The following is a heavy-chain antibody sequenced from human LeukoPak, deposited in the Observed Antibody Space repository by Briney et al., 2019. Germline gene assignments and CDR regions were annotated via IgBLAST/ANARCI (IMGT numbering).Heavy chain of an antibody. CDR2: INHSGST. CDR1: GGSFSGYY. V-gene: IGHV4-34*01. CDR3: ARGRFYDSSGYYRWRHASDI. J-gene: IGHJ3*02. D-gene: IGHD3-22*01. Sequence: SETLSLTCAVYGGSFSGYYWSWIRQPPGKGLEWIGEINHSGSTNYNPSLKSRVTISVDTSKNQFSLKLSSVTAADTAVYYCARGRFYDSSGYYRWRHASDIWGQGTMVTVSS.